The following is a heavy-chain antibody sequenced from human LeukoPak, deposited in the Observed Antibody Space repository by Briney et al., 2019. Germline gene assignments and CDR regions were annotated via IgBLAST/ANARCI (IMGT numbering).Heavy chain of an antibody. J-gene: IGHJ4*02. Sequence: PGRSLRLSCAASGFTFSSYGMHWVRQAPGKGLEWVSAISGSGGSTYYADSVKGRFTISRDNSKNTLYLQMNSLRAEDTAVYYCAKYSSGWYVVPLDYWGQGTLVTVSS. CDR1: GFTFSSYG. D-gene: IGHD6-19*01. CDR3: AKYSSGWYVVPLDY. CDR2: ISGSGGST. V-gene: IGHV3-23*01.